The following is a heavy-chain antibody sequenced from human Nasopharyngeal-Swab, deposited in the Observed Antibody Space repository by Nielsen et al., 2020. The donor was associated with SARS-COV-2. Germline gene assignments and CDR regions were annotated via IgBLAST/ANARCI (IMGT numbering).Heavy chain of an antibody. V-gene: IGHV3-23*03. Sequence: GGSLRLSCAASGFTFSSYAMSWVRQAPGKGLEWVSVIYSGGSSTYYADSVKGRFTISRDNSKNTLYLQMNSLRAEDKAVYYCAKVGYSSGWTGGYFDYWGREPWSPSPQ. CDR3: AKVGYSSGWTGGYFDY. CDR2: IYSGGSST. D-gene: IGHD6-19*01. CDR1: GFTFSSYA. J-gene: IGHJ4*02.